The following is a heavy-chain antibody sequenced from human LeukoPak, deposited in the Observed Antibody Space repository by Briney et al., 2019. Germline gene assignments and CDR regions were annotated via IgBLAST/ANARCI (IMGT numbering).Heavy chain of an antibody. V-gene: IGHV4-39*07. CDR3: ARDWYAWMSYAFDI. CDR1: GGSISSSSYY. J-gene: IGHJ3*02. CDR2: IYYSGST. Sequence: PSETLSLTCTVSGGSISSSSYYWGWIRQPPGKGLEWIGSIYYSGSTYYNPSLKSRVTISVDTSKNQFSLKLSSVTAADTAVYYCARDWYAWMSYAFDIWGQGTMVTVSS. D-gene: IGHD2-8*01.